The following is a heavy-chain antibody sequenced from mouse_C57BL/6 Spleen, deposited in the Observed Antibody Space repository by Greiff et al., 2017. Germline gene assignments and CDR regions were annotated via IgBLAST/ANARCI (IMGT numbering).Heavy chain of an antibody. D-gene: IGHD1-1*01. CDR3: TGGSSWYFDV. V-gene: IGHV14-1*01. CDR1: GFNIKDYY. Sequence: VQLQQSGAELVRPGASVKLSCTASGFNIKDYYMHWVKQRPEQGLEWIGRIDPEDGDTEYAPKFQGKATMTADTSSNPAYLQLSSLTSEDTAVYYCTGGSSWYFDVWGTGTTVTVSS. CDR2: IDPEDGDT. J-gene: IGHJ1*03.